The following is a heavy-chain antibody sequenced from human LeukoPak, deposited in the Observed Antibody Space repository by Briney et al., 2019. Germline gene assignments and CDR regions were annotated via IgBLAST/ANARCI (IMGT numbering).Heavy chain of an antibody. D-gene: IGHD3-16*02. J-gene: IGHJ4*02. CDR2: IYYSGST. V-gene: IGHV4-30-4*01. CDR3: ARSRYYDYVWGSYRQAPTYYFDY. CDR1: GGSISSGDYY. Sequence: SQTLSLTCTVSGGSISSGDYYWSWIRQPPGKGLEWIGYIYYSGSTYYNPSLKSRVTISVDTSKNQFSLKLSSVTAADTAVYYCARSRYYDYVWGSYRQAPTYYFDYWGQGTLVTVSS.